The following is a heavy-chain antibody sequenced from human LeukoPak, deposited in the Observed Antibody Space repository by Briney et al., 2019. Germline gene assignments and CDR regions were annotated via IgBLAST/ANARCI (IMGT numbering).Heavy chain of an antibody. J-gene: IGHJ4*02. CDR1: EFTFSNYA. CDR3: AKDREGLSSGYDLEYFDY. V-gene: IGHV3-23*01. Sequence: GGSLRLSCAASEFTFSNYAMNWVRQAPGKGLEWVSGISGGGGSTYYADSVKGRFTISRDNSKNTLYLQMDSLRAEDTALYYCAKDREGLSSGYDLEYFDYWGQGTLVTVSS. CDR2: ISGGGGST. D-gene: IGHD5-12*01.